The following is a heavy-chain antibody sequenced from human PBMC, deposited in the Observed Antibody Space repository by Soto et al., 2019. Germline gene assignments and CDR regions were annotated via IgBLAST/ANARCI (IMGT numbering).Heavy chain of an antibody. V-gene: IGHV4-39*01. CDR2: IYYSGST. D-gene: IGHD3-10*01. Sequence: SETLSLTCTVSGGSISSSSYYWGWIRQPPGKGLEWIGSIYYSGSTYYNPSLKSRVTISVDTSKNQFSLKLSSVTAADTAVYYCARQGSVRGPVDYWGQGTLVTVSS. J-gene: IGHJ4*02. CDR1: GGSISSSSYY. CDR3: ARQGSVRGPVDY.